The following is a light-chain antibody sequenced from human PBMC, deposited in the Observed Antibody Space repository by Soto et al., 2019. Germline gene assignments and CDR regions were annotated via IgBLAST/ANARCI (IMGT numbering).Light chain of an antibody. V-gene: IGKV3-11*01. Sequence: EIVLTQSPATLSLSPGERATLSCRASQSVSSFLAWYQQKPGQAPRLLIYDASNRATGIPARFSGSGSGTDFTLSISSLEPEDFAVYYCHERSNWPLTFGGGTKVESK. CDR3: HERSNWPLT. CDR1: QSVSSF. J-gene: IGKJ4*01. CDR2: DAS.